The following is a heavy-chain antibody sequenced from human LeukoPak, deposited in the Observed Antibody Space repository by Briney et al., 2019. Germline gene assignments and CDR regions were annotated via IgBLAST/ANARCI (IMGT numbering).Heavy chain of an antibody. J-gene: IGHJ4*02. CDR2: IYSGGST. Sequence: GGSLRLFCAASGFTVSSNYMSWVRQAPGKGLEWVSVIYSGGSTYYADSVKGRFTISRDNSKNTLYLKMNSLRAEDTAVYYCASGLNKAAGEEVRDYWGQGTLVTVSS. V-gene: IGHV3-53*01. CDR3: ASGLNKAAGEEVRDY. CDR1: GFTVSSNY. D-gene: IGHD6-13*01.